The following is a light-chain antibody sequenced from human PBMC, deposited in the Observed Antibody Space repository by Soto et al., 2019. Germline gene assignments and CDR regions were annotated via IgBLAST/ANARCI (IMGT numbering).Light chain of an antibody. CDR1: QNILYRSNNKNY. V-gene: IGKV4-1*01. Sequence: DIVMTQSPDSLAVALGERATINCKSSQNILYRSNNKNYLSWYQQKPRQPPKLLIYWASTRESGVPDRFSGSASRTDFTLTISSLQAEDVAVYYCQQYYITPITFGQGTRLEI. J-gene: IGKJ5*01. CDR3: QQYYITPIT. CDR2: WAS.